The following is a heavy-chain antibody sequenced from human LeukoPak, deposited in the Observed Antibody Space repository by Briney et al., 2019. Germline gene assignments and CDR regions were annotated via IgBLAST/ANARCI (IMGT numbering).Heavy chain of an antibody. CDR1: GFTFDDYA. J-gene: IGHJ4*02. CDR3: AKHHSGSYYYFDY. CDR2: ISGDGGST. D-gene: IGHD1-26*01. Sequence: PGGSLRLSCAASGFTFDDYAMHWVRQAPGKGLEWVSLISGDGGSTYYADSVKGRFTISRDNSKNSLYLQMNSLRTEDTALHYCAKHHSGSYYYFDYWGQGTLVTVSS. V-gene: IGHV3-43*02.